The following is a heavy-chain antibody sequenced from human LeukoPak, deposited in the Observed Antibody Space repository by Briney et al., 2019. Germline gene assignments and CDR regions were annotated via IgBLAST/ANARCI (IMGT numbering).Heavy chain of an antibody. J-gene: IGHJ4*02. CDR3: VRAGLGGHYIDY. D-gene: IGHD2-15*01. CDR2: VSGSDENK. V-gene: IGHV3-11*01. Sequence: GGSLRLSCAAFGFTFSDYYVTWIRQAPGQGLEWISYVSGSDENKYYAGSVRGRFAISRDNAEKSLFLQMSNVRAEDTAVYYCVRAGLGGHYIDYWGQGTLVTVSS. CDR1: GFTFSDYY.